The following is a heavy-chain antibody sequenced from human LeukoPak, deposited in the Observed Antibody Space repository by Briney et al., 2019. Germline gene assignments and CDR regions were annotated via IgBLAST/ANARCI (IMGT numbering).Heavy chain of an antibody. CDR1: GYTFTGYY. V-gene: IGHV1-2*02. CDR2: VNPNSGGT. Sequence: GASVKVSCKASGYTFTGYYMHWVRQAPGQGLEWMGWVNPNSGGTNYAQKFQGRVTMTRDTSISTAYMELSRLSSEDTAVYYCARGLQETLAWLKALSAFDIWGQGTMVTVSS. D-gene: IGHD5-24*01. J-gene: IGHJ3*02. CDR3: ARGLQETLAWLKALSAFDI.